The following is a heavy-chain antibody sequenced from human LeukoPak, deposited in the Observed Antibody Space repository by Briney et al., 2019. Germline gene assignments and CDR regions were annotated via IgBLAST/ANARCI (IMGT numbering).Heavy chain of an antibody. D-gene: IGHD3-22*01. CDR2: ISYDGSNK. V-gene: IGHV3-30-3*01. CDR1: GFTFSSYA. CDR3: ARDLASYYYDSSGYSDS. J-gene: IGHJ4*02. Sequence: GRSLRLSCAASGFTFSSYAMHWVRQAPGKGLEWVAVISYDGSNKYYADSVKGRFTISRDNSKNTLYLQTNSLRAEDTAVYYCARDLASYYYDSSGYSDSWGQGTLVTVSS.